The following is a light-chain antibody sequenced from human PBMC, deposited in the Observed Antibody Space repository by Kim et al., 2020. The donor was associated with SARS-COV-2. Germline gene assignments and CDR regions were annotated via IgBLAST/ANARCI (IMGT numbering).Light chain of an antibody. Sequence: SYELTQPPSLSVSPGQTARITSSGDALPDQYVYWYQQKPGQAPVLLIYEDSVRPSGVPERFSGSSSETLATLTVNGVQVDDEADYYCQSTDSTGSYELFGGGTQLTVL. CDR3: QSTDSTGSYEL. CDR1: ALPDQY. CDR2: EDS. J-gene: IGLJ3*02. V-gene: IGLV3-25*03.